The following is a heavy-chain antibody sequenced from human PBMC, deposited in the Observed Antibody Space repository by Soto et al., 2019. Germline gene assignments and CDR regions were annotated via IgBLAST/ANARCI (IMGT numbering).Heavy chain of an antibody. CDR2: ISGSGGST. CDR1: GFTFSSYA. J-gene: IGHJ4*02. V-gene: IGHV3-23*01. D-gene: IGHD6-19*01. CDR3: AKAAEQWLVPRYSG. Sequence: EVQLLESGGGLVQPGGSLRLSCAASGFTFSSYAMSWVRQAPGKGLEWVSAISGSGGSTYYADSVKGRFTISRDNSKNTLYLQMNSMRAEDTGVYYCAKAAEQWLVPRYSGWGQGTLVTVSS.